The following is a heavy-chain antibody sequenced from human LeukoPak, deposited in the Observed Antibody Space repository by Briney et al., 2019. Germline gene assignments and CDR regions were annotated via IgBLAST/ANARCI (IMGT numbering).Heavy chain of an antibody. CDR1: GFTFSSYA. CDR3: ARVSRGGVGDY. Sequence: QPGGSLRLSCAASGFTFSSYAMHWVRQAPGKGLEYVSAISSNGGSTYYANSVKGRFTISRDNSKNTLYLQMGSLRAEDMAVYYCARVSRGGVGDYWGQGTLVTVSS. V-gene: IGHV3-64*01. CDR2: ISSNGGST. D-gene: IGHD3-16*01. J-gene: IGHJ4*02.